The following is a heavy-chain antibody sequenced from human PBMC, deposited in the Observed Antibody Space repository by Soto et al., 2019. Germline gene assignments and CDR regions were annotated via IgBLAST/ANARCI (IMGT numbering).Heavy chain of an antibody. D-gene: IGHD3-22*01. CDR1: GFTFSSYG. CDR2: ISYDGSNK. V-gene: IGHV3-30*18. J-gene: IGHJ4*02. Sequence: PGGSLRLSCAASGFTFSSYGMHWVRQAPGKGLEWVAAISYDGSNKYYADSVKGRFTISRDNSKNTLYLQMNSLRAEDTAVYYCAKDDYYDSSGYYGALGSFDYWGQGTLVTVSS. CDR3: AKDDYYDSSGYYGALGSFDY.